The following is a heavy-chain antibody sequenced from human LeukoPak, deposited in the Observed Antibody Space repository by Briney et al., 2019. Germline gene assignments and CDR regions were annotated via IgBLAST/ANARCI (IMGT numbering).Heavy chain of an antibody. V-gene: IGHV1-2*02. CDR3: AKRDIYCTNGVCLAY. Sequence: ASVKVSCKASGYTFTGYYMHWVRQAPGQGLEWMGWINPNSGGTNYAQKFQGRVTMTRDTSISTAYMELSRLRSDDTAVYYCAKRDIYCTNGVCLAYWVQGTLVTVSS. J-gene: IGHJ4*02. D-gene: IGHD2-8*01. CDR2: INPNSGGT. CDR1: GYTFTGYY.